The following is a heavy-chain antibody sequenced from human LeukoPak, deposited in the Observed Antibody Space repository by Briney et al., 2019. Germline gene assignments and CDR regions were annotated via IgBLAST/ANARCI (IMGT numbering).Heavy chain of an antibody. CDR2: IYYSGNT. Sequence: SETLSLTCSVSGVPINSRDYYWTCIRQPPGKGLDWVGSIYYSGNTYYNPSLQRRVTISVDTSRDYFSLTLSSVTAADTALYFCSRGTMTAKPADFWGQGTLVTVSS. CDR1: GVPINSRDYY. V-gene: IGHV4-39*01. D-gene: IGHD3-10*01. J-gene: IGHJ4*02. CDR3: SRGTMTAKPADF.